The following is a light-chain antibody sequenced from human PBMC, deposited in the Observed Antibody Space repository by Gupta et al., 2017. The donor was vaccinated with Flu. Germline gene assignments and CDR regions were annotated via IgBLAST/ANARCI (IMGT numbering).Light chain of an antibody. Sequence: DTLSVSPGETATLSCETSQSVINNQLAWYQQRPGQAPRLLIYGASSRATGIPDRFSGSGSGTDFTLTISRLEPEDFALYYCQQNGIPPEAFGQGTKLEIK. V-gene: IGKV3-20*01. CDR3: QQNGIPPEA. CDR2: GAS. CDR1: QSVINNQ. J-gene: IGKJ2*01.